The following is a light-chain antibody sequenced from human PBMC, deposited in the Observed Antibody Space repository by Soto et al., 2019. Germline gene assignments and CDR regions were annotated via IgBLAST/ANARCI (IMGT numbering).Light chain of an antibody. CDR2: DKS. CDR1: QDIDRW. J-gene: IGKJ1*01. Sequence: DIQMTQSPSTLSASVGDRVTITCRASQDIDRWLAWYQQKPGKAPKLLIYDKSILESGVPSRFSGSGSGTEFTLTISSLQPDDFATYYCEQYENYPWTFGHGSKVEIK. CDR3: EQYENYPWT. V-gene: IGKV1-5*01.